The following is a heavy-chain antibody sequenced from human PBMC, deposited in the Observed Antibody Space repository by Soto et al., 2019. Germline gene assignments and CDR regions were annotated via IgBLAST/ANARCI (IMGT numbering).Heavy chain of an antibody. CDR1: GYTFTDYW. Sequence: PGESLKISCKGSGYTFTDYWIGWVRQLPGKGLEWMGIIYPGDSDTRYSPSFQGHVTITVDKSTSTAYLQWNTLKASETAMYYCERNISHLRYYYYAMDVWGQGTTVTVSS. V-gene: IGHV5-51*01. CDR3: ERNISHLRYYYYAMDV. CDR2: IYPGDSDT. J-gene: IGHJ6*02. D-gene: IGHD3-3*01.